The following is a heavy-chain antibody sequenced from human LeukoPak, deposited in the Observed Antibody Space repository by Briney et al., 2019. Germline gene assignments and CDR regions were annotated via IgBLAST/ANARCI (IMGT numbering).Heavy chain of an antibody. CDR2: IIPIFGTA. V-gene: IGHV1-69*06. CDR3: AKVVAAIPSDNWFDH. CDR1: GGTFISYA. Sequence: GASVKVSCKASGGTFISYAISWVRQAPGQGLEWMGGIIPIFGTANYAQKFQGRVTITADKSTSTAYMELSSLRSEDTAVYYCAKVVAAIPSDNWFDHWGQGTLVTVSS. J-gene: IGHJ5*02. D-gene: IGHD2-15*01.